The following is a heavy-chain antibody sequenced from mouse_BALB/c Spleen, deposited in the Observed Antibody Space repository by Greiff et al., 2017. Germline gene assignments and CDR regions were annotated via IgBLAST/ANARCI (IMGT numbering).Heavy chain of an antibody. CDR3: ARKDTDGYAWFAY. CDR1: GYTFSSYW. D-gene: IGHD2-2*01. CDR2: ILPGSGST. V-gene: IGHV1-9*01. Sequence: VQLQQSGAELMKPGASVKISCKATGYTFSSYWIEWVKQRPGHGLEWIGEILPGSGSTNYNEKFKGKATFTADTSSNTAYMQLSSLTSEDSAVYYCARKDTDGYAWFAYWGQGTLVTVSA. J-gene: IGHJ3*01.